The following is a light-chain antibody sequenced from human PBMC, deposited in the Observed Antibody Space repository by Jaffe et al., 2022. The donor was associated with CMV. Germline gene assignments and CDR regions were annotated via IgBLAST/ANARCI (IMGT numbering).Light chain of an antibody. CDR2: FDT. CDR3: QVWDFGSLHVV. J-gene: IGLJ2*01. CDR1: NIGSKS. V-gene: IGLV3-21*04. Sequence: SYALTQPPSVSVAPGETATITCEGDNIGSKSVHWYQQKPGQAPVLVIHFDTGRPSGIPERLSGSNSENTAALTISRVEAGDEADYFCQVWDFGSLHVVFGGGTKLTVL.